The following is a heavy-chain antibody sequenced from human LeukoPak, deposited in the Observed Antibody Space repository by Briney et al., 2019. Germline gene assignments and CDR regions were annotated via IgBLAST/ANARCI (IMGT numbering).Heavy chain of an antibody. V-gene: IGHV3-11*04. CDR1: GIPFSYYY. CDR2: ISSSGSNI. D-gene: IGHD1-26*01. CDR3: ARALVGAASFT. J-gene: IGHJ5*02. Sequence: GAQVPSWAASGIPFSYYYKRLLRPAPREGLEWVSYISSSGSNIYYAGSVKGRFTISRDNSKNSLYLQMNSLRAEDTAVHYCARALVGAASFTWGQGTLVTVSS.